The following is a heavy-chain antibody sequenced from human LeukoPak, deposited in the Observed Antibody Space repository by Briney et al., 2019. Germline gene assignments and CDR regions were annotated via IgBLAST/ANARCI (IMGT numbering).Heavy chain of an antibody. J-gene: IGHJ4*02. CDR3: AILVGEREDSFDY. D-gene: IGHD3-16*01. CDR1: GFTFSDYY. CDR2: IYYSGST. V-gene: IGHV4-38-2*01. Sequence: GSLRLSCAASGFTFSDYYMSWIRQAPGKGLEWIGSIYYSGSTYYNPSLKSRVTISVDTSKNQFSLKLSSVTAADTAVYYCAILVGEREDSFDYWGQGTLVTVSS.